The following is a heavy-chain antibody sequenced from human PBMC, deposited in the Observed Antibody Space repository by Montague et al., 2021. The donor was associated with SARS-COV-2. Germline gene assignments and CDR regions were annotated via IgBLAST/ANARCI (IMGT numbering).Heavy chain of an antibody. D-gene: IGHD2-15*01. V-gene: IGHV3-74*01. CDR2: INTDGTIT. Sequence: SLRLSCAASGFTFSSHWMHWVRQLPGKGLLWVSSINTDGTITNYVDSVKGRFTISRDNAKNSLYLQMNSLRVEDTAVYYCATDRTVAAGYGFDPWGQETLVTVSS. CDR3: ATDRTVAAGYGFDP. CDR1: GFTFSSHW. J-gene: IGHJ5*02.